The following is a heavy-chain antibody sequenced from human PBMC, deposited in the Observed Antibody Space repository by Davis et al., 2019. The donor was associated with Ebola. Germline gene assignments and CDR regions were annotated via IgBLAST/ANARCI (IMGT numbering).Heavy chain of an antibody. Sequence: SETLSLTCTVSAGSVSSNDYYWGWTRQPPGKGLEWIGTMCYSRSTFYSPSLKSRVTISVDTSKNQFSLKLSSVTAADTAVYYCASPAYYYGSGSYYLIDYWGQGTLVTVSS. J-gene: IGHJ4*02. CDR3: ASPAYYYGSGSYYLIDY. CDR1: AGSVSSNDYY. CDR2: MCYSRST. D-gene: IGHD3-10*01. V-gene: IGHV4-39*01.